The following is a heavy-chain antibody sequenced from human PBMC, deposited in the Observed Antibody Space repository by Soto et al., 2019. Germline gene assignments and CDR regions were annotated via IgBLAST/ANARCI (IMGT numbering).Heavy chain of an antibody. CDR1: GGTFTTYT. J-gene: IGHJ3*01. CDR3: ARRLDDRADAAFDV. Sequence: QVQLVQSGAEVRKPGSSVTVSCKTSGGTFTTYTIYWVRQAPGQGLEWMGRGIPLFGTTKYAQNFQDRVTITAEESTSTAYLELSSLRSEDTAVYYCARRLDDRADAAFDVWGEGTAVTVSA. D-gene: IGHD6-25*01. CDR2: GIPLFGTT. V-gene: IGHV1-69*18.